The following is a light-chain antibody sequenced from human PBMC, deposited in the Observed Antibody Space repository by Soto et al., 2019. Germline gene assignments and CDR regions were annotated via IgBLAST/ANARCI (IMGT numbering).Light chain of an antibody. CDR1: QSVSSNY. V-gene: IGKV3-20*01. J-gene: IGKJ4*01. CDR3: QQYGRSSLT. Sequence: EIVLTQSPGTLSLSPGDRATLSCRASQSVSSNYLAWYQQKPGQAPRLLIYGASNKATGIPDRFSGSGSGTDFTLTISRLEPEDFAVYYCQQYGRSSLTFGGGTKVEFK. CDR2: GAS.